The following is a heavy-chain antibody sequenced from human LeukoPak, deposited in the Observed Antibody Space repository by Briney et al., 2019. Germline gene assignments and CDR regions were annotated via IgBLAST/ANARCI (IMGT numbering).Heavy chain of an antibody. V-gene: IGHV4-39*01. J-gene: IGHJ4*02. Sequence: PSETLSLTCTVSGGSISSSSYYWGWIRQPPGKGLEWIGSIYYSGSTYYNPSLKSRVTISVDTSKNQFSLKLSSVTAADTAVYYCARQSNVLRFLEWLSPFAYWGQGTLVTVSS. CDR2: IYYSGST. D-gene: IGHD3-3*01. CDR3: ARQSNVLRFLEWLSPFAY. CDR1: GGSISSSSYY.